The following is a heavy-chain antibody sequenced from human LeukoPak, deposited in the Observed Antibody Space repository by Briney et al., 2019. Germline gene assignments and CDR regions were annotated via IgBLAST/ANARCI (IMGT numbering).Heavy chain of an antibody. V-gene: IGHV3-21*01. Sequence: GGSLRPSCAASGFTFSSYSMNWVRQAPGKGLEWVSSISSSSSYIYYADSAKGRFTISRDNAKNSLYLQMNSLRAEDTAVYYCARDELPPMRGYSYGYEGHYFDYWGQGTLVTVSS. CDR2: ISSSSSYI. CDR1: GFTFSSYS. J-gene: IGHJ4*02. CDR3: ARDELPPMRGYSYGYEGHYFDY. D-gene: IGHD5-18*01.